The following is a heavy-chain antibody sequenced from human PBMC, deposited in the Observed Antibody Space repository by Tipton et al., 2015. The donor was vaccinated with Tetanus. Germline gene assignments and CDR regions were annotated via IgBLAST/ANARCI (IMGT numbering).Heavy chain of an antibody. J-gene: IGHJ5*02. CDR2: IHPGDSDT. Sequence: QLVQSGAEVIKPGESLKISCEASGYSFSSYYIAWVRQMPGGGLEWIGFIHPGDSDTSYSPSFQGRVTISADTSINTAYLQWTSLTDSDTAVYYCARRRSNTNLFSWFDPWGQGSPVIVSS. V-gene: IGHV5-51*01. D-gene: IGHD3-9*01. CDR3: ARRRSNTNLFSWFDP. CDR1: GYSFSSYY.